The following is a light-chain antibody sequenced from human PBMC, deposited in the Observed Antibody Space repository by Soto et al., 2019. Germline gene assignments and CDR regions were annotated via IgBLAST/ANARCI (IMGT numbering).Light chain of an antibody. J-gene: IGLJ3*02. V-gene: IGLV2-8*01. CDR3: SSYAGSNNLV. CDR1: SSDVGGYNY. Sequence: QSALTQPPSASGSAGRSVTISCTGSSSDVGGYNYVSWYQQHPGKAPKLMIYEVTRRPSGVPDRFSGSKSGNTASLTVSGLQAEDEADYYCSSYAGSNNLVFGGGTKLTV. CDR2: EVT.